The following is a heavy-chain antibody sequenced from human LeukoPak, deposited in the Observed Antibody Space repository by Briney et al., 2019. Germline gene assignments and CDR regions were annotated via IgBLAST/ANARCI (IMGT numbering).Heavy chain of an antibody. CDR3: ARVVAAGLDI. J-gene: IGHJ3*02. CDR2: VIPISGKT. CDR1: GYTFTNYD. V-gene: IGHV1-8*01. D-gene: IGHD6-25*01. Sequence: ASVKVSCKASGYTFTNYDIHWVRQATGQGLEWLGWVIPISGKTGYARKFQGRVTMTINTSTNTASMELSRLGSEDTAVYYCARVVAAGLDIWGQGTMVTVSS.